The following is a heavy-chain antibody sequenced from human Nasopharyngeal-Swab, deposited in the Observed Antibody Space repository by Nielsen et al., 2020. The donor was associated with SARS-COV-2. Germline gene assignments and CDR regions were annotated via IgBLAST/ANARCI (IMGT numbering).Heavy chain of an antibody. CDR2: VTHSGST. V-gene: IGHV4-59*01. J-gene: IGHJ4*02. D-gene: IGHD1-26*01. CDR3: ARGRNSVGGFFDF. CDR1: GGSISSYY. Sequence: SETLSLTCTVSGGSISSYYWSWIRQSPGEGLEWIGYVTHSGSTKYNPSLKSRVTVSETTSKGKFFLTLTSVTAEDTAVYYCARGRNSVGGFFDFWGQGIQVVVS.